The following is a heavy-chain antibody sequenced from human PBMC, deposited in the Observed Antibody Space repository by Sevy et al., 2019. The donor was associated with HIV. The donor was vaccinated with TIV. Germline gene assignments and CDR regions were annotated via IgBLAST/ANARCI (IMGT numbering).Heavy chain of an antibody. CDR3: ARVNSFDGDYVGGDY. D-gene: IGHD4-17*01. CDR1: GFTFSMYA. CDR2: ISYDGGNK. Sequence: GGSLRLSCAASGFTFSMYAIKWVRQATGKGLEWVALISYDGGNKYHADSVKGRFTIARDNSKNTLYLQMNSLGAEDTAVYYCARVNSFDGDYVGGDYWGQGTLVTVSS. V-gene: IGHV3-30-3*01. J-gene: IGHJ4*02.